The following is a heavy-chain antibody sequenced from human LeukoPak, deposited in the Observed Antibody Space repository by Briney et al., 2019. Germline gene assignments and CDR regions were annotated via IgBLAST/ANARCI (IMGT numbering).Heavy chain of an antibody. CDR1: GGSISSDY. Sequence: SETLSPTCTVSGGSISSDYWSWIRQSPGKGLEWIGYIYHSGSTYYNPSLKSRVTISVDTSKNQFSLKLSSVTAADTAVYYCARAPLYSYGSYYYYYYMDVWGKGASITVSS. CDR2: IYHSGST. V-gene: IGHV4-59*12. CDR3: ARAPLYSYGSYYYYYYMDV. D-gene: IGHD5-18*01. J-gene: IGHJ6*03.